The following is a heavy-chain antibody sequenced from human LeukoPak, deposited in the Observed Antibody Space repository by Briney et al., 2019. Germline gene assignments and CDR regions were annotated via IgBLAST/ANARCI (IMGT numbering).Heavy chain of an antibody. CDR3: ASGGSSWDGDYYYSGMDV. J-gene: IGHJ6*02. D-gene: IGHD6-13*01. Sequence: GGSLRLSCAASGFTFSDYYMSWIRQAPGKGLEWVSYISSSSSYTNYADSVKGRFTISRDNAKNSLYLQMNSLRAEDTAVYYCASGGSSWDGDYYYSGMDVWGQGTTVTVSS. CDR2: ISSSSSYT. CDR1: GFTFSDYY. V-gene: IGHV3-11*06.